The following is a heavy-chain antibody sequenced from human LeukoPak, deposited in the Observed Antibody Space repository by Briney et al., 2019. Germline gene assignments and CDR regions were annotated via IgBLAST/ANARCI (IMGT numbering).Heavy chain of an antibody. Sequence: GASVKVSCKASGYTFTSYDINWVRQATGQGLEWMGWMNPNSGNTGHAQKFQGRVTITADKSTSTAYMELSSLRSEDTAVYYCARDPRYCSSTSCYTWGYYYYGMDVWGQGTTVTVSS. CDR3: ARDPRYCSSTSCYTWGYYYYGMDV. CDR1: GYTFTSYD. J-gene: IGHJ6*02. CDR2: MNPNSGNT. V-gene: IGHV1-8*01. D-gene: IGHD2-2*02.